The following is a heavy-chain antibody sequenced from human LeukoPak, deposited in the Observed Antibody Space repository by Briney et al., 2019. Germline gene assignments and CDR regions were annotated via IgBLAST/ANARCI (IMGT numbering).Heavy chain of an antibody. Sequence: SETLSLTCTVPSGSINSYYWGWVRQPAGRGLEWIGRIYTTGIANYNPSLQSRLTMSVDTSKRQFSLNLRSVTAADTAIYYCARQGYTASHYFLDYWSQGTLVTVSS. CDR2: IYTTGIA. CDR3: ARQGYTASHYFLDY. CDR1: SGSINSYY. J-gene: IGHJ4*02. V-gene: IGHV4-4*07. D-gene: IGHD3-16*02.